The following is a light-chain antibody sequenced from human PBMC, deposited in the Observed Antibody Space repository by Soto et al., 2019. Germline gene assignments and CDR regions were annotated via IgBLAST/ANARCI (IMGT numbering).Light chain of an antibody. CDR1: QSVSSY. J-gene: IGKJ5*01. CDR2: DAS. CDR3: QQRRNWPLT. V-gene: IGKV3-11*01. Sequence: EILVRKLPATLSLSPGERATPSCRASQSVSSYLAWYQQKPGQPPRLLIYDASNRATGIPARFSGSGSGTDFTLTISSLEPEDFAVYYCQQRRNWPLTFGQGTRLEIK.